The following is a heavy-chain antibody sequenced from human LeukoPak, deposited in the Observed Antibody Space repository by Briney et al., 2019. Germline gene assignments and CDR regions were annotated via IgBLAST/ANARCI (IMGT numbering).Heavy chain of an antibody. D-gene: IGHD3-22*01. CDR3: AKGHPNCYDNSGYDY. Sequence: TGEAPRLSCAASGFPLGSYAMSWVRQAPGKGLEWGSTVSGTGETTYYADSVKGRFNLSTDNSQNTPYLQMNSLRPDDTAIYYCAKGHPNCYDNSGYDYWGQGTLVTVSS. V-gene: IGHV3-23*01. CDR2: VSGTGETT. J-gene: IGHJ4*02. CDR1: GFPLGSYA.